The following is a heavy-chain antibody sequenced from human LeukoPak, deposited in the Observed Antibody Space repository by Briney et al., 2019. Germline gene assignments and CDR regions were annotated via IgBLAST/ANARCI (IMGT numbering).Heavy chain of an antibody. V-gene: IGHV1-18*01. J-gene: IGHJ4*02. CDR3: ARGARVVPAATWDY. D-gene: IGHD2-2*01. CDR1: GYTFTSYG. Sequence: ASVEVSCKASGYTFTSYGISWVRQAPGQGLEWMGWISAYNGNTNYAQKLQGRVTVTTDTSTSTAYMELRSLRSDDTAVYYCARGARVVPAATWDYWGQGTLVTVSS. CDR2: ISAYNGNT.